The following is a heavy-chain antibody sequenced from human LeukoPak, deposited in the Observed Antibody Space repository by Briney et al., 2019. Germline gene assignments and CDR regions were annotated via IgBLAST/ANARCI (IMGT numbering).Heavy chain of an antibody. CDR1: GGSISSRSYY. Sequence: RPSETLSLTCTVSGGSISSRSYYWGWIRQPPGKGLEWIGSIYYSGSTCYNPSLKSRVTISVDTSKNQFSLKLSSVTAADTAVYYCARERRGYCSGGSCISLDRFDPWGQGTLVTVSS. J-gene: IGHJ5*02. CDR2: IYYSGST. V-gene: IGHV4-39*07. D-gene: IGHD2-15*01. CDR3: ARERRGYCSGGSCISLDRFDP.